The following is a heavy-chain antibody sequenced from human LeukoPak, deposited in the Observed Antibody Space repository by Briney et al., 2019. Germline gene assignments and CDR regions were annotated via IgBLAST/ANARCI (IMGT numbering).Heavy chain of an antibody. CDR3: ATYLLAAAGDADY. J-gene: IGHJ4*02. Sequence: ASVKVSCKVSGYTLTELSMHWVRQAPGKGLEWMGGFDPEDGVTIYAQKFQGRVTMTEDTSTDRAYMELSSLRSEDTAVYYCATYLLAAAGDADYWGQGTLVTVSS. V-gene: IGHV1-24*01. D-gene: IGHD6-13*01. CDR2: FDPEDGVT. CDR1: GYTLTELS.